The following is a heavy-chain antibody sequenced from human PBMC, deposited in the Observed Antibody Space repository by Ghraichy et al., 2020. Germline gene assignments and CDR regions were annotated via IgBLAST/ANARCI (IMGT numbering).Heavy chain of an antibody. D-gene: IGHD2-15*01. J-gene: IGHJ4*02. V-gene: IGHV3-74*01. Sequence: LSLTCAASGFTLSNYWMHWVRQAPGKGLVWVSRIKSDGSSTTYAESVKGRFTISRDNAKNTLYLQMNSLRAEDTAFYYCAREYCSGGRCFFGTGGSHFAYWGQGTLVTVSS. CDR3: AREYCSGGRCFFGTGGSHFAY. CDR2: IKSDGSST. CDR1: GFTLSNYW.